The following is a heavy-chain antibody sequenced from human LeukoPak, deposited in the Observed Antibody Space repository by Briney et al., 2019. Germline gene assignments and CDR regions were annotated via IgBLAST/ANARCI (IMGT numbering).Heavy chain of an antibody. D-gene: IGHD3-22*01. J-gene: IGHJ5*02. CDR3: ARDLRGTYYDSSGYYYH. V-gene: IGHV1-69*13. CDR2: IIPIFGTA. CDR1: GGTFSSYA. Sequence: GGSVKVSCKASGGTFSSYAISWVRQAPGQGLEWMGGIIPIFGTANYAQKFQGRVTITADESTSTAYMELSSLRSEDTAVYYCARDLRGTYYDSSGYYYHWGQGTLVTVSS.